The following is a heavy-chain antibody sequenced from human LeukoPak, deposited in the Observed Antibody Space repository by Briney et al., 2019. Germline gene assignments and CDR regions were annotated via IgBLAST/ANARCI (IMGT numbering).Heavy chain of an antibody. CDR2: INPNSGGT. CDR3: ARDMEMATMGAY. CDR1: GYTFTGYY. V-gene: IGHV1-2*02. Sequence: ASVKVSCKASGYTFTGYYMHWVRQAPGQGLEWMGWINPNSGGTNYAQKFQGRVTMTRDTSISTAYVELSRLRSDDTAVYYCARDMEMATMGAYWGQGTLVTVSS. J-gene: IGHJ4*02. D-gene: IGHD5-24*01.